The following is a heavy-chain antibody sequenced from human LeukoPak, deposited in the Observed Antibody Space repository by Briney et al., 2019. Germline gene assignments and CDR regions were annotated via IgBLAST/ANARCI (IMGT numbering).Heavy chain of an antibody. CDR2: IKQDGSEK. CDR3: ARDRVAGTHDL. J-gene: IGHJ4*02. V-gene: IGHV3-7*01. Sequence: PGGSLRFSCAASGFTFSSYWMSWVRQAPGKGLEWVANIKQDGSEKYYVDSMKGRFTISRDNAKNSLYLQMNSLRAEDTAVYYCARDRVAGTHDLWGQGTLVTVSS. CDR1: GFTFSSYW. D-gene: IGHD6-19*01.